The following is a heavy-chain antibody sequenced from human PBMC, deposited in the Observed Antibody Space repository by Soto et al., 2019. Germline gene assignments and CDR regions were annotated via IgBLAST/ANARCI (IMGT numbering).Heavy chain of an antibody. CDR2: ISGNGNTK. Sequence: QVHLVEFGGGLVQPGGSLRLSCAASGFTFSDYYMSWIRQAPGKGLEWLSYISGNGNTKYYADSVKGRFTISRDNAKNSVDLQMNSLRDDVTAVYYCVRDVGSDYLAFWGQGALVTVSS. D-gene: IGHD4-17*01. V-gene: IGHV3-11*01. J-gene: IGHJ4*02. CDR1: GFTFSDYY. CDR3: VRDVGSDYLAF.